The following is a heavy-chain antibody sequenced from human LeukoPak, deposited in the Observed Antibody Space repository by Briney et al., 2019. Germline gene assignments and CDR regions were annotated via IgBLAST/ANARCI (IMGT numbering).Heavy chain of an antibody. CDR2: ISSNGGST. J-gene: IGHJ4*02. CDR1: GFTFSSYA. D-gene: IGHD3-10*01. Sequence: GGSLRLSCAASGFTFSSYAMHWVRQAPGKGLEYVSAISSNGGSTYYANSVKGRFTISRDNSKNTLYLQMGSLRAEDMAVYYCARGNYGSGSYYPQTFDYWGQGTLVTVSS. V-gene: IGHV3-64*01. CDR3: ARGNYGSGSYYPQTFDY.